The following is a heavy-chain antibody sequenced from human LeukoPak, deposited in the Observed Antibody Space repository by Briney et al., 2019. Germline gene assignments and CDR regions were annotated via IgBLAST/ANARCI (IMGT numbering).Heavy chain of an antibody. CDR3: ATARTIFSYFDY. Sequence: GASMKVSCKVSGYTLTELSMHWVRQAPGKGLEWMGGFDPEDGETIYAQKFQGRVTMTEDTSTDTAYMELSSLRSEDTAVYYCATARTIFSYFDYWGQGTLVTVSS. CDR1: GYTLTELS. CDR2: FDPEDGET. J-gene: IGHJ4*02. D-gene: IGHD3-9*01. V-gene: IGHV1-24*01.